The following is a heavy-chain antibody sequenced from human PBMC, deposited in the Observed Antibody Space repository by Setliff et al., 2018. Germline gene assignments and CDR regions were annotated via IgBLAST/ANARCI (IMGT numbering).Heavy chain of an antibody. D-gene: IGHD2-15*01. CDR1: GFTFSTAW. CDR2: IKGKNDGLAT. V-gene: IGHV3-15*07. CDR3: TTDRRGGCSGASCYDFDY. Sequence: PGGSLRLSCAASGFTFSTAWMNWVRQAPGKGLEWVGRIKGKNDGLATDYAAPVKGRFTISRDDSKNTLLLQMNNLKTEDTGVYYCTTDRRGGCSGASCYDFDYWGQGTLVTVSS. J-gene: IGHJ4*02.